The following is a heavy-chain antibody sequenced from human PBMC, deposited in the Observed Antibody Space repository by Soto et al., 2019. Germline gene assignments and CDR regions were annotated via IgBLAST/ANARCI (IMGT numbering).Heavy chain of an antibody. Sequence: SETLSLTCTVSGGSISSYYWSWIRQPPGKGLEWIGYIYYSGSTNYNPSLKSRVTISVDTSKNQFSLKLSSVTAADTAVYYCARLQQQPVKYYYYYYMDVWGKGTTVTVSS. CDR2: IYYSGST. V-gene: IGHV4-59*08. D-gene: IGHD6-13*01. J-gene: IGHJ6*03. CDR1: GGSISSYY. CDR3: ARLQQQPVKYYYYYYMDV.